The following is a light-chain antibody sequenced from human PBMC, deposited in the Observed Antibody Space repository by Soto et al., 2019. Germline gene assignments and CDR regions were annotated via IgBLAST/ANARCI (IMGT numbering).Light chain of an antibody. Sequence: EIVLTQSPATLSLSPGERATLSCRASQSVSSYLAWYQQKPGQAPRLLIYDTSNRATGIPARFSGGGSGTDFTLTISSLEPEEFAVYYWQQRSNWPLTFGGGTKVEIK. V-gene: IGKV3-11*01. CDR3: QQRSNWPLT. CDR2: DTS. J-gene: IGKJ4*01. CDR1: QSVSSY.